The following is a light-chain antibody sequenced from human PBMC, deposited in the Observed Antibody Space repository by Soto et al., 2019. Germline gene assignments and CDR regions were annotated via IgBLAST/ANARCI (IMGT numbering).Light chain of an antibody. J-gene: IGLJ1*01. CDR2: EVS. CDR1: SSDIGTYNY. CDR3: NSYTSSSTPYV. V-gene: IGLV2-14*01. Sequence: QSVLTQPASVSGSPGQSITISCTGTSSDIGTYNYVSWYQQHPGKAPKLMLYEVSNRPSGVSNRFFGSKSGNTASLTISGLQAEDEADYFCNSYTSSSTPYVFGTGTKVTVL.